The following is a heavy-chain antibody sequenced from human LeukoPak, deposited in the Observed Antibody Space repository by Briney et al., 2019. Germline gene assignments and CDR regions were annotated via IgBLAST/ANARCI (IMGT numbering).Heavy chain of an antibody. CDR3: ARDRGRIVGTTSGADY. CDR2: IYYSGNT. J-gene: IGHJ4*02. CDR1: GYSISSTSNQ. D-gene: IGHD1-26*01. V-gene: IGHV4-39*07. Sequence: SETLSLTCTVSGYSISSTSNQWGWIRQPPGKGLEWIGSIYYSGNTHYNPSLKSRVTISVDTSKNQFSLKLNSVTAADTAVYYCARDRGRIVGTTSGADYWGQGTLVTVSS.